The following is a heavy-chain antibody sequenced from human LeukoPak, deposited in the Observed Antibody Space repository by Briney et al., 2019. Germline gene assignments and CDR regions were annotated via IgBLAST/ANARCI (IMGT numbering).Heavy chain of an antibody. V-gene: IGHV3-30*02. J-gene: IGHJ4*02. CDR3: AKEGVLVPAANSAYFFDY. CDR1: GFTFSNYG. CDR2: IRFDGTNK. Sequence: LSGGSLRLSCAASGFTFSNYGMHWVRQAPGKGLEWVTFIRFDGTNKYYADSVKGRFTISRDNSKNTLYLQMNSLKDEDTALYCCAKEGVLVPAANSAYFFDYWGQGSLVTVSS. D-gene: IGHD2-2*01.